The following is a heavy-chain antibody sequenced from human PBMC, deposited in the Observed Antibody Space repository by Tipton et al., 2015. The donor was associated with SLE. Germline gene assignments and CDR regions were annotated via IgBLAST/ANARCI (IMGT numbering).Heavy chain of an antibody. CDR1: GFTFSSFG. V-gene: IGHV3-30*03. Sequence: SLRLSCAASGFTFSSFGMHWVRQAPGKGLEWVAVISFAGINKYYADSVKGRFTTSRDNSKNTLYLQMNSLRAEDTAVYYCASGSSGWGSFDYWGQGTLVTVSS. CDR2: ISFAGINK. CDR3: ASGSSGWGSFDY. D-gene: IGHD6-19*01. J-gene: IGHJ4*02.